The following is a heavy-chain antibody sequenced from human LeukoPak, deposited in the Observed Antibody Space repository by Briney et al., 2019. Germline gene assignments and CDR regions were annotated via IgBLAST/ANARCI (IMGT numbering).Heavy chain of an antibody. J-gene: IGHJ6*02. CDR1: GFTFSSYT. D-gene: IGHD2-15*01. CDR2: ISSSSSCI. V-gene: IGHV3-21*01. Sequence: GGSLRLSCAASGFTFSSYTMNWVRQAPGKGLEWVSSISSSSSCIYYADSAKGRLTISRDNAKNSLYLQMNSLRAEDTAVYYCARDPTPRYCSGGSCYTHYGMDVWGQGTTVTVSS. CDR3: ARDPTPRYCSGGSCYTHYGMDV.